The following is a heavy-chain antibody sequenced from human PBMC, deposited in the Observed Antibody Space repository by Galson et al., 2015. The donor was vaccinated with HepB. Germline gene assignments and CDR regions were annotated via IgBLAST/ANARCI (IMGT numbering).Heavy chain of an antibody. Sequence: SVKVSCKASGYTFTSYDINWVRQAPGQGLEWMGWINPNSGGTNYAQKFQGRVTMTRDTSTSTAYMELSSLMSDDTAVYYCARSTSGWYAWFDPWGQETLVTVSA. CDR3: ARSTSGWYAWFDP. CDR1: GYTFTSYD. J-gene: IGHJ5*02. D-gene: IGHD6-19*01. CDR2: INPNSGGT. V-gene: IGHV1-2*02.